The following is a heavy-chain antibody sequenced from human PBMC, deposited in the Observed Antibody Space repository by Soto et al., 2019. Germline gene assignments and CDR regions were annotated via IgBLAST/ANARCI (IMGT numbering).Heavy chain of an antibody. CDR3: ARDGYCSGGTCYDPTLDY. D-gene: IGHD2-15*01. CDR1: GYSFTTYG. CDR2: ISAYNGDT. Sequence: ASVKVSCKASGYSFTTYGISWVRQAPGQGLEWMGWISAYNGDTNYAQNFQGRVTMTTDTSMSIVYMKLRSLRSDDTAVYYCARDGYCSGGTCYDPTLDYWGQGTLVTVSS. J-gene: IGHJ4*02. V-gene: IGHV1-18*01.